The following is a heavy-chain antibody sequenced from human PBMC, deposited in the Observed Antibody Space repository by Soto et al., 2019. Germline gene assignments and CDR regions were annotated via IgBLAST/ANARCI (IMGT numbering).Heavy chain of an antibody. V-gene: IGHV1-18*01. J-gene: IGHJ6*02. CDR2: ISPFNGNT. Sequence: QVQLVQSGAEVKMPGASVRVSCKSSGYPFTHYGITWIRQAPGQGLEWMGWISPFNGNTNYGQTVQGRVTLTTETXTXTVYMELRSLRSDDTAVYYCARDQSFDRTYYYGIDVWGQGTTVTVSS. CDR1: GYPFTHYG. CDR3: ARDQSFDRTYYYGIDV.